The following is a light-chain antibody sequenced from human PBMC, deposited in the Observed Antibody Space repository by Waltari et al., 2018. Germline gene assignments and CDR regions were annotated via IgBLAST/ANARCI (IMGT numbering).Light chain of an antibody. CDR1: QSVSSSY. V-gene: IGKV3-20*01. Sequence: EIVLTQSPGTLSLSPGESATLPCSASQSVSSSYLAWYQQKPGQAPRLLIYGASSRATGIPDRFSGSGSGTDFTLTISRLEPEDFAVYYCQQYGSSPTFGGGTKVEIK. CDR3: QQYGSSPT. J-gene: IGKJ4*01. CDR2: GAS.